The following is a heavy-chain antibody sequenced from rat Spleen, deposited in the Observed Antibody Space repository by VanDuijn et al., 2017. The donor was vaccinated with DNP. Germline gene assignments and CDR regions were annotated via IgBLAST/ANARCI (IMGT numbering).Heavy chain of an antibody. CDR3: ARAKYSSHYWYFDF. V-gene: IGHV5S13*01. D-gene: IGHD1-2*01. CDR2: ISPGADNT. J-gene: IGHJ1*01. CDR1: GFTFSNYG. Sequence: EVQLVESGGGLVQPGRSLKLSCAASGFTFSNYGMAWVRQAPTKGLEWVASISPGADNTYYRDSVKGRFTISRDNAKNTQYLQMDSLRSEDTATYYCARAKYSSHYWYFDFWGPGTMVTVSS.